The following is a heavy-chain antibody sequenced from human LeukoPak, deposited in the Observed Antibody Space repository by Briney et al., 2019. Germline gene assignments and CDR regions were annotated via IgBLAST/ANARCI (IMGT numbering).Heavy chain of an antibody. CDR2: IYYTGST. V-gene: IGHV4-59*08. CDR1: GGSINSYY. J-gene: IGHJ3*02. CDR3: ARDTAMVSAFDI. Sequence: SETLSLTCTVSGGSINSYYWSWIRQSPGKGLDWIGEIYYTGSTNYNPSLKSRVTFSVDTSKNQFSLKLSSVTAADTAVYYCARDTAMVSAFDIWGQGTMVTVSS. D-gene: IGHD5-18*01.